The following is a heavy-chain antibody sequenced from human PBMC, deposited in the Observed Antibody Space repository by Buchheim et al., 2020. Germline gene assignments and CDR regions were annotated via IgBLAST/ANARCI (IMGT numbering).Heavy chain of an antibody. CDR1: GFTFSSYV. CDR2: ISYDGSNK. V-gene: IGHV3-30*14. D-gene: IGHD3-22*01. CDR3: ARDQQIVVITAPDY. Sequence: QVQLVESGGGVVQPGRSLRLSCAASGFTFSSYVMHWVRQAPGKGLEWVAVISYDGSNKYYADSVKGRFTISRDNSKNTLYLQMNSLRAEDTAVYYCARDQQIVVITAPDYWGQGTL. J-gene: IGHJ4*02.